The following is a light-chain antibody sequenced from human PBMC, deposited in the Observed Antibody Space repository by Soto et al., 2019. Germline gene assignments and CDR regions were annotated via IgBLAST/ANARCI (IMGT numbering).Light chain of an antibody. J-gene: IGKJ4*01. Sequence: DIQMTQSPSTLSASVGDRVTITCRANEIISTWLAWYQQKPGKAPKLLISDASNLQSGVPSRFSGSGSGTAFTLTIFSLLPDDLATYYCQQYSSRLLTFGGGTKVDIK. CDR3: QQYSSRLLT. CDR2: DAS. CDR1: EIISTW. V-gene: IGKV1-5*01.